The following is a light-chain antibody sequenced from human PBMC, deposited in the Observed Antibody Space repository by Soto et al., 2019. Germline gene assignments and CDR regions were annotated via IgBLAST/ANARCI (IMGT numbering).Light chain of an antibody. CDR3: QHYNSSPHT. V-gene: IGKV3-15*01. J-gene: IGKJ4*01. CDR2: CAS. CDR1: QSVASN. Sequence: DIVMTQSPATLSVSPGERATLSCRASQSVASNLDWYQQRPGYPPRLLIYCASTRGTGVPARFSGSGSGTQFTLPISSLQSEDFAVYYCQHYNSSPHTFGRGTKVEIK.